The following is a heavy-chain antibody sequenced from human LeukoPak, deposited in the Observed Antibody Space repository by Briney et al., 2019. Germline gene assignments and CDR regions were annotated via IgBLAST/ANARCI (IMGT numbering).Heavy chain of an antibody. CDR3: ARQQTTVTALYYFDY. CDR2: IYYSGST. V-gene: IGHV4-59*08. Sequence: PSETLSLPCTVSGGSISSYYWSWIRQPPGKGLEWIGYIYYSGSTNYNPSLKSRVTISVDTSKNQFSLKLSSVTAADTAVYYCARQQTTVTALYYFDYWGQGTLVTVSS. D-gene: IGHD4-17*01. J-gene: IGHJ4*02. CDR1: GGSISSYY.